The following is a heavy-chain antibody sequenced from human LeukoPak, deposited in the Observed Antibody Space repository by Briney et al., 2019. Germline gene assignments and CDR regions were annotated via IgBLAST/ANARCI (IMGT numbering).Heavy chain of an antibody. J-gene: IGHJ4*02. CDR2: ISGSGGST. CDR3: AKDPTLLGVFDY. V-gene: IGHV3-23*01. CDR1: GFTFSSYA. D-gene: IGHD2-8*02. Sequence: GGSLRLSCAASGFTFSSYAMSWVRQAPGKGLEWVSAISGSGGSTYYADSVKGRFTISRDNSKNTLYLQMNSLRADDTAVYYCAKDPTLLGVFDYWGQGTLVTVSS.